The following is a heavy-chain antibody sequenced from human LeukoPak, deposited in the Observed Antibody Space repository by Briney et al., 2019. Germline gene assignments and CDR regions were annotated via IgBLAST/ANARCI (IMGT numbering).Heavy chain of an antibody. D-gene: IGHD6-6*01. CDR2: IYYSGST. J-gene: IGHJ6*03. CDR3: AREIAARPYYYYYMDV. Sequence: SETLSLTCTVSGGSISSSSYYWGWIRQPPGKGLEWIGSIYYSGSTYYNPSLKSRVTISVDTSKNQFSLKLSSVTAADTAVYYCAREIAARPYYYYYMDVWGKGTTVTVSS. CDR1: GGSISSSSYY. V-gene: IGHV4-39*07.